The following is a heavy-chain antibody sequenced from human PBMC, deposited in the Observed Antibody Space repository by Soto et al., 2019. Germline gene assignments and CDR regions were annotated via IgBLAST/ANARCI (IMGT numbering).Heavy chain of an antibody. CDR2: ISSSSTTI. CDR1: GFAFSGYS. V-gene: IGHV3-48*02. Sequence: GGSLRLSCAASGFAFSGYSMNWVRQAPGKGLEWLSYISSSSTTIYYVDSVRGRFTISRDNGKYSLYLQMNSLRDEDTAVYFCARDQPGMDVWGQGTTVTVSS. J-gene: IGHJ6*02. CDR3: ARDQPGMDV.